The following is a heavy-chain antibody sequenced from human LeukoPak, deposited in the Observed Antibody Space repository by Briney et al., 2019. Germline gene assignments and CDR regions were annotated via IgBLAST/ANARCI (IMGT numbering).Heavy chain of an antibody. J-gene: IGHJ6*02. D-gene: IGHD4-17*01. CDR3: ARGGRTTWHGMDV. Sequence: GGSLRLSCAASGFTLSNYGMHWVRQAPGRGLEWVAVTWYDGSKEYYADSVKGRFTISRDNSKNTLYLQMNSLRAEDTAVYYCARGGRTTWHGMDVWGQGTTVTVSS. CDR2: TWYDGSKE. V-gene: IGHV3-33*01. CDR1: GFTLSNYG.